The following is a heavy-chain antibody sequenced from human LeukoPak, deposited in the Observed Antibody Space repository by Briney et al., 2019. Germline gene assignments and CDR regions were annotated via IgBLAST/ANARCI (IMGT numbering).Heavy chain of an antibody. V-gene: IGHV3-23*01. CDR1: GFTFSSYA. J-gene: IGHJ3*01. Sequence: GGSLRLSCAASGFTFSSYAVSWVRQAPGKGLEWVSAISGNGGSTYYADSVKGRFTISRDNSKDTLYLQMNSLRAEDTAVYYCARSSYSSSSSVWGQGTMVTVSS. D-gene: IGHD6-6*01. CDR3: ARSSYSSSSSV. CDR2: ISGNGGST.